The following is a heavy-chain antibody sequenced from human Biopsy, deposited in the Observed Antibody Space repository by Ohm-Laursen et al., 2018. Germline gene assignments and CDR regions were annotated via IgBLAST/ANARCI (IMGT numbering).Heavy chain of an antibody. CDR3: ATKLTGYFHH. D-gene: IGHD3-9*01. CDR2: NIPILGTG. Sequence: GSSVKVSCKAPGGTFSNYGVNWVRQAPGQGLEWLGGNIPILGTGNYAQKFQDRVTVAADTSTSTVTMELCSLRSDDTAVYYCATKLTGYFHHWGQGTLVIVSS. V-gene: IGHV1-69*06. J-gene: IGHJ1*01. CDR1: GGTFSNYG.